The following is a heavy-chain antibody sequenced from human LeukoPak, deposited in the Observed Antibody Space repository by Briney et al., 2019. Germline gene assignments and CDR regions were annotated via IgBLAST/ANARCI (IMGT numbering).Heavy chain of an antibody. Sequence: GGSLRLSCAASGFTVSSNYMSWVRQAPGKGLEWVSVIYSGGSTYYADSVKGRFTISRDNSKNTLYLQMNSLRAEDTAVYYCARGQSLEGLEWSIASWFDPWGQGTLVTVSS. CDR3: ARGQSLEGLEWSIASWFDP. CDR2: IYSGGST. V-gene: IGHV3-53*01. CDR1: GFTVSSNY. J-gene: IGHJ5*02. D-gene: IGHD3-3*01.